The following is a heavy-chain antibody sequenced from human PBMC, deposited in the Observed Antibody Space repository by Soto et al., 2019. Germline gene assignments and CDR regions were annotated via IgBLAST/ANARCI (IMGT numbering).Heavy chain of an antibody. CDR2: IYYSGST. CDR3: AAFEILTVYFPQYSLDY. Sequence: PSETLSLTCTVSGGSLGSSSYYWGWIRQSPGRGLEWIGSIYYSGSTHYNPSLQSRVTISVDTSNNHFSLKLSAATAAVTAVYYCAAFEILTVYFPQYSLDYWGQGALVTVSS. D-gene: IGHD3-9*01. J-gene: IGHJ4*02. V-gene: IGHV4-39*02. CDR1: GGSLGSSSYY.